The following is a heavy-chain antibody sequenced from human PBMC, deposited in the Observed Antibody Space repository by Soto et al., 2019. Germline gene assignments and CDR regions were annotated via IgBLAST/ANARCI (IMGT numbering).Heavy chain of an antibody. D-gene: IGHD3-3*01. CDR3: GKKGGGASIDFWRANWFDP. CDR2: IIPIFGGP. CDR1: GGMFSDYT. V-gene: IGHV1-69*06. Sequence: QVQLVQSGAVVKKPGSSVTVSCKASGGMFSDYTISWVRQAPGQGLEWMGGIIPIFGGPHYAQKFQGRVTITADKPMSAVYLEVRGLTSRETAVYYCGKKGGGASIDFWRANWFDPWGQGTLVTVSS. J-gene: IGHJ5*02.